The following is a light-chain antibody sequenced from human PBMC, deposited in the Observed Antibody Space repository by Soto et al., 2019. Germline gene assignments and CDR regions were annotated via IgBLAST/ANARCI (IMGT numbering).Light chain of an antibody. Sequence: AIQITQSPSSLSASVGDRVTITCLASQDIRNELGWYQQKPGKAPRLLIYAASTLQSGVPSRFSGSGSGADFTLTISRLQPEDFASYYCLQDYSYPRTFGPGTKVDI. J-gene: IGKJ1*01. CDR1: QDIRNE. CDR2: AAS. CDR3: LQDYSYPRT. V-gene: IGKV1-6*02.